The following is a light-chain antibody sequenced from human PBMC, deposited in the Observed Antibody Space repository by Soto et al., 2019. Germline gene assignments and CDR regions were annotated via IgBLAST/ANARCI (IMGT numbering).Light chain of an antibody. V-gene: IGLV1-44*01. Sequence: QSVLTQPPSASGTPGQRVTISCSGSNSNIGSNTVNWYQQLPGTAPKLLIYSTDQRPSGVPDRFSGSKSGNTASLTVSGLQAADEADYFCSSFAGNNNLVFGGGTKLTVL. CDR3: SSFAGNNNLV. CDR2: STD. J-gene: IGLJ3*02. CDR1: NSNIGSNT.